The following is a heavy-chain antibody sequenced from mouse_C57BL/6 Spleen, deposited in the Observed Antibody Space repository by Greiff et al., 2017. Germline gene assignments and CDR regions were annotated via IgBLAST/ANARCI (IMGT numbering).Heavy chain of an antibody. Sequence: VQLQESGAELVRPGTSVKVSCKASGYAFTNYLIEWVKQRPGQGLEWIGVINPGSGGTNYNEKFKGKATLTADKSSSPAYMQLSSLTSEDSAVYFCARGSKAQATDFDYWGQGTTLTVSS. CDR3: ARGSKAQATDFDY. V-gene: IGHV1-54*01. CDR1: GYAFTNYL. J-gene: IGHJ2*01. D-gene: IGHD3-2*02. CDR2: INPGSGGT.